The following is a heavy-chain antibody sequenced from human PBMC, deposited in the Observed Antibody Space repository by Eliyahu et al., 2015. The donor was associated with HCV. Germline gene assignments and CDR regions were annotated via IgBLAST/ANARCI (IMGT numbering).Heavy chain of an antibody. Sequence: QVQLVESGGGVVQPGRSLRLSCAASGFXFXXYXXHWVRQAPGKGLEWVAVISYDGSNKYYADSVKGRFTISRDNSKNTLYLQMNSLRAEDTAVYYCARGTYYYLAHPTPHGFDYWGQGTLVTVSS. D-gene: IGHD3-10*01. CDR2: ISYDGSNK. J-gene: IGHJ4*02. CDR1: GFXFXXYX. V-gene: IGHV3-30-3*01. CDR3: ARGTYYYLAHPTPHGFDY.